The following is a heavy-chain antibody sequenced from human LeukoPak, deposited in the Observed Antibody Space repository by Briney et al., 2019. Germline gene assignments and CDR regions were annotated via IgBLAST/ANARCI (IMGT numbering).Heavy chain of an antibody. CDR3: ARDRAFIRLSSINYGMDV. D-gene: IGHD2-15*01. CDR2: IKQDGSEK. CDR1: GFTFSSYW. J-gene: IGHJ6*02. V-gene: IGHV3-7*01. Sequence: PGGSLRLSCAASGFTFSSYWMSWVRQAPGKGREGVANIKQDGSEKYYVDSVKGRFTISRDNAKNSLYLQMNSLRAEDTAVYYCARDRAFIRLSSINYGMDVWGQGTTVTVSS.